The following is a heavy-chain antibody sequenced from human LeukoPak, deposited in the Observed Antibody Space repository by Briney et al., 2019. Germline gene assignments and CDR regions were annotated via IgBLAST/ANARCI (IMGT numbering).Heavy chain of an antibody. Sequence: SQILSLTCTVSGGSISSGGYYWSWIRQHPGKGLEWIGYIYYSGSTYYNPSLKSRVTISVDTSKNQFSLKLSSVTAADTAVYYCARITGGYSYGYFDYWGQGTLVTVSS. J-gene: IGHJ4*02. CDR2: IYYSGST. D-gene: IGHD5-18*01. CDR3: ARITGGYSYGYFDY. V-gene: IGHV4-31*03. CDR1: GGSISSGGYY.